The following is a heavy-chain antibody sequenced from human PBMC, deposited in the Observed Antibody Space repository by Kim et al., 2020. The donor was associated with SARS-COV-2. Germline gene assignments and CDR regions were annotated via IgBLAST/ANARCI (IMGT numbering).Heavy chain of an antibody. V-gene: IGHV3-11*01. CDR3: ARDYDSRNSSSWYSYYYYYGMDV. D-gene: IGHD6-13*01. Sequence: GGSLRLSCAASGFTFSDYYMSWIRQAPGKGLEWVSYISSSGSTIYYADSVKGRFTISRDNAKNSLYLQMNSLRAEDTAVYYCARDYDSRNSSSWYSYYYYYGMDVWGQGTTVTVSS. CDR2: ISSSGSTI. J-gene: IGHJ6*02. CDR1: GFTFSDYY.